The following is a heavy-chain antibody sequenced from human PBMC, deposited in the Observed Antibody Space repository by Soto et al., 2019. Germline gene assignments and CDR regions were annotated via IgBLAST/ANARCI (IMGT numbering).Heavy chain of an antibody. CDR2: TWYDGSNK. CDR1: G. V-gene: IGHV3-33*01. Sequence: GVRRVRQDPGKGLEWVAVTWYDGSNKYYADSVKGRFTISRDNSKNTLYLQMNSLRAEDTAVYYCAREKAYSSGWYGRYFDYLVQGTPVTVSS. CDR3: AREKAYSSGWYGRYFDY. J-gene: IGHJ4*02. D-gene: IGHD6-19*01.